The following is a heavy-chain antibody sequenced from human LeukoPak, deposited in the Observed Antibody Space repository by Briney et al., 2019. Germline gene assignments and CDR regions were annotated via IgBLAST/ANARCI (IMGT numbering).Heavy chain of an antibody. V-gene: IGHV4-39*02. Sequence: SETLSLTCTVSGGSISSTNYYWGWVRQPPGKGLEWIGSVYYSGTTFYNPSLKSRVTISVDTSKNQFSLRLSSVTAADTAMYFCAREGSGWYYFDYWGQGTLVTVSS. J-gene: IGHJ4*02. CDR2: VYYSGTT. D-gene: IGHD6-19*01. CDR1: GGSISSTNYY. CDR3: AREGSGWYYFDY.